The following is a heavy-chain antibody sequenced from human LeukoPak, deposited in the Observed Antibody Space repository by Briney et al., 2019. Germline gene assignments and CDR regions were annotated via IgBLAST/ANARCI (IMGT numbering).Heavy chain of an antibody. J-gene: IGHJ4*02. D-gene: IGHD5-18*01. V-gene: IGHV1-2*02. Sequence: ASVKVSCKASGYTFTDYYIHWVRQAPGEGLDWMGWISPSSGDTNYAQKFEGRVSMTRDTSTSTAYMELSRLRSDDTAVYYCAREPSDTAMVYPDYWGQGTLVTVSS. CDR2: ISPSSGDT. CDR1: GYTFTDYY. CDR3: AREPSDTAMVYPDY.